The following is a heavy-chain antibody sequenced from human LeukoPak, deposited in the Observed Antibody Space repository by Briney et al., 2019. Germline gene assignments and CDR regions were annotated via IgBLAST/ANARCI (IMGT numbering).Heavy chain of an antibody. J-gene: IGHJ3*02. CDR2: IGAYNGNT. D-gene: IGHD6-6*01. CDR3: ARGLVLLGAFDI. Sequence: ASVKVSCKASGYTFTSYGISWVRQAPVQGPEWMGWIGAYNGNTNYAQKLQGRVTMTTDTSTSTAYMELRSLRSDDTAVYYCARGLVLLGAFDIWGQGTMVTVSS. CDR1: GYTFTSYG. V-gene: IGHV1-18*01.